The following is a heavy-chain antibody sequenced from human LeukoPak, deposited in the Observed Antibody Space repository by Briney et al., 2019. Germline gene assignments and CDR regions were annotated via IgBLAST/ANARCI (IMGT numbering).Heavy chain of an antibody. J-gene: IGHJ4*02. Sequence: GGSLRLSCAASGFTFSSDAMSWVRQAPGKGLGWVSAISGSGGSTYYADSVKGRFTISRDNSKNTLYLQMNSPRAEDTAVYYCAKWEEMATLDYWGQGTLVTVSS. CDR2: ISGSGGST. V-gene: IGHV3-23*01. CDR1: GFTFSSDA. D-gene: IGHD5-24*01. CDR3: AKWEEMATLDY.